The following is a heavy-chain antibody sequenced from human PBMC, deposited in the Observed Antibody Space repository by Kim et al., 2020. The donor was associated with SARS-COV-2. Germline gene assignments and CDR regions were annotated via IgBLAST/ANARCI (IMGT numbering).Heavy chain of an antibody. D-gene: IGHD3-9*01. V-gene: IGHV3-11*05. J-gene: IGHJ1*01. CDR1: GFTFSDYY. CDR3: ARAEHPVYYDILTGYGC. CDR2: ISSSSSYT. Sequence: GGSLRLSCAASGFTFSDYYMSWIRQAPGKGLEWVSYISSSSSYTNYADSVKGRFTISRDNAKNSLYLQMNSLRAEDTAVYYCARAEHPVYYDILTGYGCWGQGTLVTVSS.